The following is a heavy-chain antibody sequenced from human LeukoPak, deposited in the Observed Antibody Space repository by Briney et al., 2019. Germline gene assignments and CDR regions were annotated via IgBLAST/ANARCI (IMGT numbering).Heavy chain of an antibody. V-gene: IGHV5-51*01. Sequence: GESLKISCKGSGYRFTSYWIGWVRQMPGKGLEWMGIIYPGDSDTRYSPSFQGQVTISAGKSISTAYLQWSSLKASDTAMYYCARSRLVGKFGGVTDAFDIWGQGTMVTVSS. CDR2: IYPGDSDT. CDR1: GYRFTSYW. D-gene: IGHD3-16*01. J-gene: IGHJ3*02. CDR3: ARSRLVGKFGGVTDAFDI.